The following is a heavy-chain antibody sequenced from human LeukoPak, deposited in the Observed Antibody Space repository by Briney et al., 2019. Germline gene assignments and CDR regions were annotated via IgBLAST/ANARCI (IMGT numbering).Heavy chain of an antibody. J-gene: IGHJ3*02. Sequence: PSETLSLTCTVSGGSISSGGYYWNWIRQHPGKGLEWIGYIYYSGSTYYNPSLKRRLTISVDTSKNQFSLKLSSVTAADTAVYYCARERKSAGTGDAFDIWGQGTMVTVSS. CDR3: ARERKSAGTGDAFDI. V-gene: IGHV4-31*03. D-gene: IGHD6-13*01. CDR2: IYYSGST. CDR1: GGSISSGGYY.